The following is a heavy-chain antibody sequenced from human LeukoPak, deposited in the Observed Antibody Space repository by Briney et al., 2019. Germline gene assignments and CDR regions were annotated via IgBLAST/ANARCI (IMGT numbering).Heavy chain of an antibody. D-gene: IGHD4-11*01. CDR3: ARLRGNYFPDY. CDR1: GDSISGYY. Sequence: SETLSLTCTVSGDSISGYYWTWIRQPPGRELEWIGYIYYSGSINYNPSLKSRITISVDTSKDQFSLKLSSVTAADTAVYYCARLRGNYFPDYWGQETLVTVSS. CDR2: IYYSGSI. V-gene: IGHV4-59*01. J-gene: IGHJ4*02.